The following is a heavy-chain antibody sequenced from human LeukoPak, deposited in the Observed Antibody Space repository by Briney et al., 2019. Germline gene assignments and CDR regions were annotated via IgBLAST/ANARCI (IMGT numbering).Heavy chain of an antibody. V-gene: IGHV1-69*13. CDR2: IIPIFGTA. CDR1: GGTFSSYA. Sequence: SVKVSCKASGGTFSSYAISWVRQAPGQELEWMGGIIPIFGTANYAQKFQGRVTITADESTSTAYMELSSLRSEDTAVYYCARDCWKVTSLAVAGSNWFDPWGQGTLVTVSS. J-gene: IGHJ5*02. D-gene: IGHD6-19*01. CDR3: ARDCWKVTSLAVAGSNWFDP.